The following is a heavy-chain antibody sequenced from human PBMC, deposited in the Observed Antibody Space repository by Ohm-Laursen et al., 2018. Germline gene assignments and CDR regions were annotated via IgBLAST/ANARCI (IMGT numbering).Heavy chain of an antibody. CDR2: IYYTGTT. J-gene: IGHJ3*02. CDR1: GGSISNYY. V-gene: IGHV4-59*01. Sequence: GTLSLTCTVSGGSISNYYWSWIRQPPGKGPEWIGYIYYTGTTNYNPSLKSRVTISVDTSQNQFSLKVSSVTAADTAVYYCARDAIEENAFDIWGQGTMVTVSS. CDR3: ARDAIEENAFDI.